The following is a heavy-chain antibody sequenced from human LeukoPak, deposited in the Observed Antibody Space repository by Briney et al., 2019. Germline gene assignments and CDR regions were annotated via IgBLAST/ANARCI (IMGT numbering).Heavy chain of an antibody. CDR2: IWYDGSNK. V-gene: IGHV3-33*06. Sequence: GGSLRLSCAASGFTFSSYGMHWVRQAPGKGLEWVAVIWYDGSNKYYADSVKGRFTISRDNSKNTLYLQMNSLRAGDTAVYYCAKDRGIAGAEYFDYWGQGTLVTVSS. D-gene: IGHD1-26*01. CDR1: GFTFSSYG. CDR3: AKDRGIAGAEYFDY. J-gene: IGHJ4*02.